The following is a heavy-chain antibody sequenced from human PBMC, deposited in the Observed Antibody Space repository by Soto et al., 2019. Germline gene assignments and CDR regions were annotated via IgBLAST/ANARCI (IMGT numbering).Heavy chain of an antibody. CDR1: GFTVSSNY. D-gene: IGHD3-22*01. CDR3: AIDRVESGYPGYLQH. Sequence: EVQLVESGGGLIQPGGSLRLSCAASGFTVSSNYMSWVRQAPGKGLEWVSVIYSGGSTYYADSVKGRCTISRDNSKNTLYLQMNNLRAVDTAVCYCAIDRVESGYPGYLQHCGEGTLVTVSS. J-gene: IGHJ1*01. CDR2: IYSGGST. V-gene: IGHV3-53*01.